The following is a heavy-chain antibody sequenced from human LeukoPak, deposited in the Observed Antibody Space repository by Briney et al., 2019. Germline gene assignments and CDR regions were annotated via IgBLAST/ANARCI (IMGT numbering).Heavy chain of an antibody. D-gene: IGHD2-21*02. CDR2: IDTSGSTT. V-gene: IGHV3-48*03. CDR3: ARETLGCGGGCLDF. CDR1: GFSFSSYE. Sequence: GGSLRLSCAASGFSFSSYEWNWVRQAPGKGLEWVSYIDTSGSTTFYADSVKGRFTTSRDNAKNSLFLQMSSLRAEDTAVYYCARETLGCGGGCLDFWGQGTRVTVSS. J-gene: IGHJ4*02.